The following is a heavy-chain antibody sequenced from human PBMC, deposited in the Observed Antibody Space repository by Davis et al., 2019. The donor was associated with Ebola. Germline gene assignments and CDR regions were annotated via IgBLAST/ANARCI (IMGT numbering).Heavy chain of an antibody. CDR3: ARDLGDYDFWSGYFSY. J-gene: IGHJ4*02. Sequence: GESLKISCAASGFTVSSNYMSWVRQAPGKGLEWVSVIYSGGSTYYADSVKGRFTISRDNSKNTLYLQMNSLRAEDTAVYYCARDLGDYDFWSGYFSYWGQGTLVTVSS. D-gene: IGHD3-3*01. CDR1: GFTVSSNY. V-gene: IGHV3-66*01. CDR2: IYSGGST.